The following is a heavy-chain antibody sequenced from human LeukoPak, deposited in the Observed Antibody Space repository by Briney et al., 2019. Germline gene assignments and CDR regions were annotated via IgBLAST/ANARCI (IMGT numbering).Heavy chain of an antibody. Sequence: GGSLRLSCAASGFTVSSNYMSWVRQAPGKGLEWVSYISSSGSTIYYADSVKGRFTISRDNAKNSLYLQMNSLRAEDTAVYYCARISSGWFFDYWGQGTLVTVSS. J-gene: IGHJ4*02. CDR2: ISSSGSTI. CDR1: GFTVSSNY. D-gene: IGHD6-19*01. V-gene: IGHV3-11*04. CDR3: ARISSGWFFDY.